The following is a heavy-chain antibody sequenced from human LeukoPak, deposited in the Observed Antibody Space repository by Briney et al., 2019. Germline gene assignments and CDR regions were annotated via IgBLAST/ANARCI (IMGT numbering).Heavy chain of an antibody. D-gene: IGHD3-22*01. Sequence: GGSLRLSCAASGFTFSSYWMSWVRQAPGKGLEWVANIKQDGSEKYYVDSVKGRFTISRDNAKNSLYLQMNSLRAEDTAVYYCARARLSYYYDSSGYLGYWGQGTLVTVSS. J-gene: IGHJ4*02. CDR1: GFTFSSYW. V-gene: IGHV3-7*01. CDR2: IKQDGSEK. CDR3: ARARLSYYYDSSGYLGY.